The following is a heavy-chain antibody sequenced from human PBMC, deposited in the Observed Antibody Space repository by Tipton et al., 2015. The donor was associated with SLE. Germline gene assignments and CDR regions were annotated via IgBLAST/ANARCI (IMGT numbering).Heavy chain of an antibody. CDR1: GGSIRNYY. Sequence: TLSLTCDVSGGSIRNYYWNWIRQSPGKGLEWVGSSYYRGTANYNPSLDSRGTISLDTSKNQVSLRLISVTAADTAVYYCARGRDDYKVGNLWGQGTLVTVSS. V-gene: IGHV4-59*01. CDR2: SYYRGTA. D-gene: IGHD5-24*01. J-gene: IGHJ4*02. CDR3: ARGRDDYKVGNL.